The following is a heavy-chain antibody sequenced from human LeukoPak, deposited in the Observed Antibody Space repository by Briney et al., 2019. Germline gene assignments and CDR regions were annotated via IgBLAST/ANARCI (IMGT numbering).Heavy chain of an antibody. D-gene: IGHD2-15*01. CDR3: AKDRQKSLHAFDI. J-gene: IGHJ3*02. CDR2: IRYDGSNK. Sequence: GGSLRLSCAASGFTFSSYGMHWVRQAPGKGLEWVAFIRYDGSNKYYADSVKGRFTISRDNSKNTLYLQMNGLRAEDTAVYYCAKDRQKSLHAFDIWGQGTMVTVSS. V-gene: IGHV3-30*02. CDR1: GFTFSSYG.